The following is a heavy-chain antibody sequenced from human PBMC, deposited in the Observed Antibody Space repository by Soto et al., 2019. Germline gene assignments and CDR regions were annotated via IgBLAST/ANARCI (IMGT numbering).Heavy chain of an antibody. D-gene: IGHD1-1*01. J-gene: IGHJ5*02. CDR3: ARNLDWNDAGQWFDP. Sequence: GASVKVSCKASGYTFTSYGISWVRQAPGQGLEWMGWISAYNGNTNYAQKLQGRVTMTTDTSTSTAYMELRSLRSDDTAVYYCARNLDWNDAGQWFDPWGQGTLVTVSS. CDR2: ISAYNGNT. CDR1: GYTFTSYG. V-gene: IGHV1-18*01.